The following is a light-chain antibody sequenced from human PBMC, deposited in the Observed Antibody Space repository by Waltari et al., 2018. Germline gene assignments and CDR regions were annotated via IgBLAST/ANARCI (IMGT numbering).Light chain of an antibody. CDR3: QQYGSSIMYT. J-gene: IGKJ2*01. CDR2: GAS. V-gene: IGKV3-20*01. Sequence: VFTQPPGPLSFCPGESATLSCRASQSLTKKYLAWYQQKPGQAPRLLIYGASSRAAGVPDRFSGSGSGTDFTLTISRREPEDFAVYYCQQYGSSIMYTFGQGTKLDIK. CDR1: QSLTKKY.